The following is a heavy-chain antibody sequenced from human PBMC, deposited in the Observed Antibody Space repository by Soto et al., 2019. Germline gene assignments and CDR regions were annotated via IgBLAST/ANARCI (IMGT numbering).Heavy chain of an antibody. J-gene: IGHJ5*02. CDR1: RGSISNYC. CDR2: MYYSGNI. D-gene: IGHD1-26*01. CDR3: ASVGNWCDP. Sequence: TRSRTCHVSRGSISNYCRTCDRQSPEKGLEWIGYMYYSGNINYNPSLKSRVTISIDTSKNQFSLTLESVTAADTAVYYCASVGNWCDPWGQG. V-gene: IGHV4-59*01.